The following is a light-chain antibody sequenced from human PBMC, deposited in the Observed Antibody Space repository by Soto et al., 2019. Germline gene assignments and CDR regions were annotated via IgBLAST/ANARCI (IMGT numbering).Light chain of an antibody. Sequence: QSVLTQPRSVSGSPGQSVTVSCIGTSSDVGGYNSVSWYQLHPGKAPKLMVFEVNNRPSGVSYRFSGSKSGNTASLTISGLQAEDEADYFCSSYSISTAYLFGTGTKVTVL. CDR3: SSYSISTAYL. CDR2: EVN. J-gene: IGLJ1*01. CDR1: SSDVGGYNS. V-gene: IGLV2-14*01.